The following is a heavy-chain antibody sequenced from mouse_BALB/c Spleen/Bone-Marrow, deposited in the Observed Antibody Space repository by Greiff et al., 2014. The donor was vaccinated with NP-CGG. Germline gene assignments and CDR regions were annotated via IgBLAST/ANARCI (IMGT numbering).Heavy chain of an antibody. CDR2: INPSTGYT. CDR1: GYTFTSYW. D-gene: IGHD4-1*01. Sequence: QVQLQQSGAELAKPGASVKMSCKASGYTFTSYWMHWVKQRPGQGLEWIGYINPSTGYTDYNQKFKDKATLTADKSSSTAYMQLSSLSSENSAVYYCARRVNWDWFAYWGQRTLVTVSA. CDR3: ARRVNWDWFAY. V-gene: IGHV1-7*01. J-gene: IGHJ3*01.